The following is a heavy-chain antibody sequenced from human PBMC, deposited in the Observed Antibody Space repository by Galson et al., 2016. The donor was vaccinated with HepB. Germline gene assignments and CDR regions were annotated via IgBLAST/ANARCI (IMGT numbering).Heavy chain of an antibody. Sequence: SLRLSCASSGFAFINYEMTWVRQAPGQGLEWISYISSSGNTIYDADSVQGPFIISRDNDETSLFLQMNNLRADDTAVYFCARVELGWYQLWGPGTTVTVSS. CDR2: ISSSGNTI. CDR3: ARVELGWYQL. D-gene: IGHD2-2*01. CDR1: GFAFINYE. V-gene: IGHV3-48*03. J-gene: IGHJ6*02.